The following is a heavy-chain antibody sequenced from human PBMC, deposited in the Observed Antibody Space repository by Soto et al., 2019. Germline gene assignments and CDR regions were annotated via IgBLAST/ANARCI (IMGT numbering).Heavy chain of an antibody. CDR3: VRLTSRIAAPIQGRSNALDG. Sequence: SATLTLTRSVYGCSFTSGSSYWGWVRHAPGKGLEWIGDVFCMVNTLYNADLKARLTIAVDTSNDHFSLRLSSVTAAETAFYFCVRLTSRIAAPIQGRSNALDGWGPGTPVNVS. D-gene: IGHD2-15*01. V-gene: IGHV4-39*01. CDR2: VFCMVNT. J-gene: IGHJ4*02. CDR1: GCSFTSGSSY.